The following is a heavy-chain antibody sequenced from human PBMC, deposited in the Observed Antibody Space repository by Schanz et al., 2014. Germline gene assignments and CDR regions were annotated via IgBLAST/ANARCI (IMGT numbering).Heavy chain of an antibody. CDR3: ARGGATRFDY. Sequence: QVQLVESGGGVVQPGRSLRLSCAASGFTFSSYGMHWVRQVPGKGLEWVAHISFDGGKTYYADSVKGRFTISRDNTKNTLFLQMNSLRDEDTAVYYCARGGATRFDYWGQGTLVTVSS. V-gene: IGHV3-30*19. D-gene: IGHD1-26*01. J-gene: IGHJ4*02. CDR2: ISFDGGKT. CDR1: GFTFSSYG.